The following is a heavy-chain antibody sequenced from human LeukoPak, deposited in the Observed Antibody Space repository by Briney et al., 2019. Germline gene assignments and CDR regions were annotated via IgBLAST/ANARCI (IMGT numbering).Heavy chain of an antibody. V-gene: IGHV3-23*01. D-gene: IGHD3-10*01. Sequence: GGSLRLSCAASGFTFSTYTMAWVHQAPGGGLEWGSGLSGDGYSTYYADSVKGRFAISRDNSKSTLYLQMNSLRAEDTAVYYCAKDFGRNLGGPGYWGRGTRVTVSS. CDR3: AKDFGRNLGGPGY. CDR1: GFTFSTYT. J-gene: IGHJ4*02. CDR2: LSGDGYST.